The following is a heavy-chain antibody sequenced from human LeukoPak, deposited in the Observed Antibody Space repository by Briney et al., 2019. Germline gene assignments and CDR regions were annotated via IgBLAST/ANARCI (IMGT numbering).Heavy chain of an antibody. CDR1: GGSFSGYY. J-gene: IGHJ6*02. D-gene: IGHD3-10*01. Sequence: SETLSLTCAVYGGSFSGYYWRWIRQPPGKGLEWIGEINHSGSTNYNPSLKSRVTISVDTSKNQFSLKLSSVTAADTAVYYCASEYGSGRPYYYGMDVWGQGTTVTVSS. V-gene: IGHV4-34*01. CDR3: ASEYGSGRPYYYGMDV. CDR2: INHSGST.